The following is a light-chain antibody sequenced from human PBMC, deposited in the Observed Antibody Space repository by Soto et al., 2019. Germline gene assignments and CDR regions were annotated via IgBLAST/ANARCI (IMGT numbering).Light chain of an antibody. CDR3: HTHSNLPPIS. J-gene: IGKJ4*01. CDR2: DVS. CDR1: QSVGNY. Sequence: EIVLTQSPATLSLSPGEKATLSCRASQSVGNYLAWYQQRPGQAPRLLISDVSDRATGIPARLSGSASGTDFTLAISSLQREDFAVYYAHTHSNLPPISFGGGTKVQ. V-gene: IGKV3-11*01.